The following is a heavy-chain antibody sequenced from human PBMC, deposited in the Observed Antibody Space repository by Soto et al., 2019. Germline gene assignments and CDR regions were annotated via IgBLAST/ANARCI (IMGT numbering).Heavy chain of an antibody. Sequence: ASVKVSCKASGYTFTGYYMHWVRQAPGQGLEWMGWINPNSGGTNYAQKFQGWVTMTRDTSISTAYMELSRLRSDDTAVYYCARGGVLLWFGKLLPYYYGMDVWGQGTTVTVSS. D-gene: IGHD3-10*01. CDR2: INPNSGGT. CDR1: GYTFTGYY. CDR3: ARGGVLLWFGKLLPYYYGMDV. V-gene: IGHV1-2*04. J-gene: IGHJ6*02.